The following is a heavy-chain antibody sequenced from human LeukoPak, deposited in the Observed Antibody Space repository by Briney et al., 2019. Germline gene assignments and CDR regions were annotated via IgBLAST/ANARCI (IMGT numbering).Heavy chain of an antibody. CDR3: ARDVGDGEYFFDF. CDR1: GFRFESHT. D-gene: IGHD7-27*01. Sequence: GGSLRLSCGASGFRFESHTMGWVRQAPGKGLEWISSITSGSTTIYYGDSVRGRFTVSRDNAENSLYLQMNNMRVSDTAVYFCARDVGDGEYFFDFWGQGTLVSVSA. J-gene: IGHJ4*02. CDR2: ITSGSTTI. V-gene: IGHV3-48*04.